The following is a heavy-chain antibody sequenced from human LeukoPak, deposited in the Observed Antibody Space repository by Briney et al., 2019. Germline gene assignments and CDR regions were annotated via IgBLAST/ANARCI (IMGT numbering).Heavy chain of an antibody. D-gene: IGHD2-15*01. CDR3: ATGTGYCSSGSCYDY. CDR2: IFHSGST. CDR1: VASISSGGYS. V-gene: IGHV4-30-2*01. J-gene: IGHJ4*02. Sequence: SETLSLTCAVSVASISSGGYSWSRIRQPPGKGLEWIGYIFHSGSTYYNPSLKSRVTILVDRSKNQFSLKLSSVTAADTAVHYCATGTGYCSSGSCYDYWGQGTPVTVSS.